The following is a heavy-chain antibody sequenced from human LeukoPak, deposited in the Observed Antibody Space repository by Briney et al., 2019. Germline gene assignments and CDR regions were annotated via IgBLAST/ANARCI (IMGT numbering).Heavy chain of an antibody. CDR2: INHSGST. CDR3: ARDRHWTNDWVFDY. CDR1: GGSFSGYY. Sequence: SETLSLTCAVYGGSFSGYYWSWIRQPPGKGLEWIGEINHSGSTNYNPSLKSRVTISVDTSKNQFSLKLSSVTAADTAVYYCARDRHWTNDWVFDYWGQGTLVTVSS. D-gene: IGHD1/OR15-1a*01. J-gene: IGHJ4*02. V-gene: IGHV4-34*01.